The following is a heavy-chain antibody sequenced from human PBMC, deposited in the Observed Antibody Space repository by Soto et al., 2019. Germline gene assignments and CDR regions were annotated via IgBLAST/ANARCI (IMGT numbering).Heavy chain of an antibody. J-gene: IGHJ4*02. CDR1: GSSISGYY. D-gene: IGHD6-19*01. V-gene: IGHV4-59*01. CDR3: ARAQRYSSGWYKPVDY. CDR2: IYYSGST. Sequence: SETLSLTCAVSGSSISGYYWTWIRQPPGKGLEWIGYIYYSGSTNYNPSLKSRVTMSVDTSRKQLSLKLRSVTAADTPVYYCARAQRYSSGWYKPVDYWGQGTLVTVSS.